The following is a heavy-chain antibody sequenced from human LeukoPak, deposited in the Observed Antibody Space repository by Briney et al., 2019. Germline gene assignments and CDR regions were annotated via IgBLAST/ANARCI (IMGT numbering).Heavy chain of an antibody. CDR1: GFTFSSYG. Sequence: GGSLRLSCAASGFTFSSYGMHWVRQAPGKGLEWVAFIRYDGSNKYYADSVKGRFTISRDNSKNTLYLQMNSLRAEDTAVYYCAKLVLRYFDWLMDYWGQGTLVTVSS. CDR3: AKLVLRYFDWLMDY. V-gene: IGHV3-30*02. CDR2: IRYDGSNK. J-gene: IGHJ4*02. D-gene: IGHD3-9*01.